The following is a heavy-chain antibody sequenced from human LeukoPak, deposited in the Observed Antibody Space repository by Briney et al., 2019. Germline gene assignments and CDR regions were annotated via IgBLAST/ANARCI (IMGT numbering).Heavy chain of an antibody. CDR3: AREALYCSSTSCRAFDP. Sequence: PSETLSLTCTVSGGSISSGDYYWSWIRQPPGKGLEWIGYIYYSGSTYYNPSLKSRVTISVDTSKNQFSLKLSSVTAADTAVYYCAREALYCSSTSCRAFDPWGQGTLVTVSS. CDR1: GGSISSGDYY. CDR2: IYYSGST. J-gene: IGHJ5*02. V-gene: IGHV4-30-4*01. D-gene: IGHD2-2*01.